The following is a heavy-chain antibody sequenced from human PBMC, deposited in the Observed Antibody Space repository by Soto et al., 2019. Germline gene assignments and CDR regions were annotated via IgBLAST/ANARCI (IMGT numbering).Heavy chain of an antibody. V-gene: IGHV3-15*07. CDR1: GFPFTSAW. Sequence: EVQLVESGGGLVKAGESLRLSCVVSGFPFTSAWLHWVRQAPGNGLEWVARIKSKTSGETRDYAAPVKGRFTISRDDSKNTVWLQMNSLKSEDSAVYYCAADYSGGTYPIDYWGQGRLVTVSS. D-gene: IGHD1-26*01. CDR2: IKSKTSGETR. J-gene: IGHJ4*02. CDR3: AADYSGGTYPIDY.